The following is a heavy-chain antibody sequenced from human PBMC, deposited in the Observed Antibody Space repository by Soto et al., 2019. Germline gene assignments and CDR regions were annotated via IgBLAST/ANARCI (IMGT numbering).Heavy chain of an antibody. J-gene: IGHJ4*02. D-gene: IGHD6-13*01. CDR3: ARALTSAAGLYFDY. Sequence: ETLSLTCTVSGGSITGYYWSWIRQPAGKGLEWIGRIHTSESTNYNPSLKSRVTLSVDTSNNQFSLRLTSLTAADTAVYYCARALTSAAGLYFDYWGQGTLVTVSS. CDR1: GGSITGYY. V-gene: IGHV4-4*07. CDR2: IHTSEST.